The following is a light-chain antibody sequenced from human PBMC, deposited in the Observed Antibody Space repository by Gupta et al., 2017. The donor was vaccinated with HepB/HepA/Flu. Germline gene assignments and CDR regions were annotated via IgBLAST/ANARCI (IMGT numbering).Light chain of an antibody. CDR3: AAWDDSLHGFYV. Sequence: QSVLTQPPSASGPPGQTITISCSGSSSNIGSNIVNWYQKFPGMAPKLLIYRDTQRPSGVSDRFSASKSGTSASLAISGLQSEDEADYYCAAWDDSLHGFYVFGTGTKVSV. J-gene: IGLJ1*01. CDR1: SSNIGSNI. V-gene: IGLV1-44*01. CDR2: RDT.